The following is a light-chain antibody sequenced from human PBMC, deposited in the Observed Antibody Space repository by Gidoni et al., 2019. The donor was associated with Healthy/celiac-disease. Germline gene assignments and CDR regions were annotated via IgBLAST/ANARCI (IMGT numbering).Light chain of an antibody. CDR2: LGS. CDR1: QSLLHSNGYNS. CDR3: MQALQTPWT. V-gene: IGKV2-28*01. J-gene: IGKJ1*01. Sequence: DIVMTQSPLSLPVTPGEPASISCRSSQSLLHSNGYNSLDWYLQKPGQSPQLLIYLGSNRASGVPDRFSGSGSGTDFTLKISRVEAEDVGVYYFMQALQTPWTFGQGTNVEIK.